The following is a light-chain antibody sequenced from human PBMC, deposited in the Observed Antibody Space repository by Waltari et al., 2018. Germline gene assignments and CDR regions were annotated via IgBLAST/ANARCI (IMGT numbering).Light chain of an antibody. J-gene: IGLJ2*01. Sequence: YLREQGQARVLVIYCDSDRPSEIPERYSGTKTGNTATLTISRAEAGGEADYYCQVWDSSSDHVVFGGGTKLTVL. CDR3: QVWDSSSDHVV. V-gene: IGLV3-21*04. CDR2: CDS.